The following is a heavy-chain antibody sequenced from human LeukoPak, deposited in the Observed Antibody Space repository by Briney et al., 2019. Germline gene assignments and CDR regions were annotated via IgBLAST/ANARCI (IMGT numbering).Heavy chain of an antibody. CDR3: ATTPRYCSGGSCYKFDY. Sequence: ASVKVSCKVSGYTLTELSMHWVRQAPGKGLEWMGGFDPEDGETIYAQKFQGRVTMTEDTSTDTAYMELSSLRSEDTAVYYCATTPRYCSGGSCYKFDYWGQGTLVTVSS. V-gene: IGHV1-24*01. CDR1: GYTLTELS. D-gene: IGHD2-15*01. CDR2: FDPEDGET. J-gene: IGHJ4*02.